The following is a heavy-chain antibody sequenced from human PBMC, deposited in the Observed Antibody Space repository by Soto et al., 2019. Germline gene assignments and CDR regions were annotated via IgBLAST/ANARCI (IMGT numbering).Heavy chain of an antibody. CDR2: ISWRSGSI. CDR1: GFTFDDYA. D-gene: IGHD6-13*01. V-gene: IGHV3-9*01. CDR3: AKDSIAAAGTGELDY. J-gene: IGHJ4*02. Sequence: EVQLVESGGGLVQPGRSLRLSCAASGFTFDDYAMHWVRQAPGKGLEWVSGISWRSGSIAYADSVKGRFTISRDNDKNSLYLQMNSLRVEDTALYYCAKDSIAAAGTGELDYWGQGTLVTVSS.